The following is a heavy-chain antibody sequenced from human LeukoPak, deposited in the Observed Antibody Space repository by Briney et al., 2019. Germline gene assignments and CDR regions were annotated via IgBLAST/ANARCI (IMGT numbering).Heavy chain of an antibody. CDR2: IYYSGST. V-gene: IGHV4-31*03. CDR1: GGSISSGGYY. CDR3: ARDHYDSSGYPLWFDP. D-gene: IGHD3-22*01. J-gene: IGHJ5*02. Sequence: SETLSLTCTVSGGSISSGGYYWSWIRQHPGKGLEWIGYIYYSGSTYYNPSLKSRVTISVDTSKNQFSLKLSSVTAADTAVYYCARDHYDSSGYPLWFDPWGQGTLVNVSS.